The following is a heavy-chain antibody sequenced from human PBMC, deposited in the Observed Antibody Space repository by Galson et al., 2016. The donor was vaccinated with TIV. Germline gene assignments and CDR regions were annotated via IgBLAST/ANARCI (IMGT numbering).Heavy chain of an antibody. Sequence: SVEVSCKASGGPLSSYATGWVRQAPGQGPEWMGGIMPIFGTTKYEQKFQGRVTITADEMSGSAYMELSGLTSMDTAVYYCVRSTGYNKVNGPFDVWGQGTLVIVSS. V-gene: IGHV1-69*13. CDR2: IMPIFGTT. J-gene: IGHJ3*01. CDR3: VRSTGYNKVNGPFDV. D-gene: IGHD1-14*01. CDR1: GGPLSSYA.